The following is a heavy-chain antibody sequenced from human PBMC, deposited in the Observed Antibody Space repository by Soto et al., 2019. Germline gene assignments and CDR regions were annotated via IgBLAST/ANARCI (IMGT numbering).Heavy chain of an antibody. CDR2: ISGSGST. V-gene: IGHV3-23*01. D-gene: IGHD2-21*02. CDR1: GFAFKNYA. J-gene: IGHJ4*02. CDR3: AKRGPVVTLEKYFDY. Sequence: LRLSCAASGFAFKNYAMTWVRQAPGKGLEWVSGISGSGSTYYADSVKGRFTISRDNSKNTLYLQMDSLRAEDTAVYYCAKRGPVVTLEKYFDYWGQGTLVTVSS.